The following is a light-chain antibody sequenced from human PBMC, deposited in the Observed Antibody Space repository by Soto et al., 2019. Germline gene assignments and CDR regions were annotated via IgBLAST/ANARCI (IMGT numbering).Light chain of an antibody. V-gene: IGKV1-9*01. Sequence: DIPLTQSPSFLSASVGDRVTITCRASQGISSYLAWYQQKPGEAPNLLIYAASTLQSGVPSRFSGSGSGTEFTLTISSLQPEDFATYYCQQLNSYPITFGQGTRLEMK. J-gene: IGKJ5*01. CDR1: QGISSY. CDR3: QQLNSYPIT. CDR2: AAS.